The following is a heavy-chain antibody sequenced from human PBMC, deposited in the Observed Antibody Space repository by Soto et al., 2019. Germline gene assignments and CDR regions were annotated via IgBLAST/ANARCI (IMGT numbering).Heavy chain of an antibody. CDR3: ARGVLVMVYATLDH. D-gene: IGHD2-8*01. V-gene: IGHV4-34*01. J-gene: IGHJ4*02. CDR1: GGSLTDYY. Sequence: SETLSLTCAVYGGSLTDYYWTWIRQPPGKEPEWIGEVNYSGRTNYNPSLSSRATISIDTSNSQFYLTLRSVTAADTAVYYCARGVLVMVYATLDHWGPGTPVTVSS. CDR2: VNYSGRT.